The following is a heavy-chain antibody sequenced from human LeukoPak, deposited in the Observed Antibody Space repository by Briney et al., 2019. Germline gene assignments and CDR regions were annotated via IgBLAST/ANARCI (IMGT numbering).Heavy chain of an antibody. CDR2: IYYSGST. CDR3: ARGVIVGATRKMVDY. CDR1: GGSISSGDYY. V-gene: IGHV4-30-4*01. Sequence: SQTLSLTCTVSGGSISSGDYYWSWIRQPPGKGLEWIGYIYYSGSTYYNPSLKSRVTISVGTSKNQFSLKLSSVTAADTAVYYCARGVIVGATRKMVDYWGQGTLVTVSS. D-gene: IGHD1-26*01. J-gene: IGHJ4*02.